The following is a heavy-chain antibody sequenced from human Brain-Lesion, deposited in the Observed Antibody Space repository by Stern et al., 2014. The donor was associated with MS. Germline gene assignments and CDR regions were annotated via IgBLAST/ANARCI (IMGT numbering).Heavy chain of an antibody. J-gene: IGHJ6*02. D-gene: IGHD2-2*01. CDR2: IFNSGST. Sequence: QMQLVQSGPGLVKPSQTLSLSCTVSGGSISSGGYYWSWIRQPAGKGLEWIGRIFNSGSTSYNPSLTSRGPLSIDPSKNQFSLGLNSMTAADTAVYYCARGRVVPGFQYYATDVWGQGTTVIVSS. V-gene: IGHV4-61*02. CDR3: ARGRVVPGFQYYATDV. CDR1: GGSISSGGYY.